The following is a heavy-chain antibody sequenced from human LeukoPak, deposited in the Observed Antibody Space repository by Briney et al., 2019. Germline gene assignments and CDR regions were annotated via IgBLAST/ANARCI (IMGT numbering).Heavy chain of an antibody. CDR2: IYPGDSDT. CDR1: GYSFTSYW. Sequence: GESLKISCKGSGYSFTSYWIGWVRQMPGKGLEWMGIIYPGDSDTRYSPSFQGQVAISADKSISTAYLQWSSLKASDTAMYYCARRGYCSGGSCRNWFDPWGQGTLVTVSS. CDR3: ARRGYCSGGSCRNWFDP. J-gene: IGHJ5*02. V-gene: IGHV5-51*01. D-gene: IGHD2-15*01.